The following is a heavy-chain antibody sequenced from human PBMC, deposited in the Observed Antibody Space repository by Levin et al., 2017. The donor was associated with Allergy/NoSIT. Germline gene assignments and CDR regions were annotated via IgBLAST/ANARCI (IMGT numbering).Heavy chain of an antibody. Sequence: GESLKISCAASGFTFSSYSMNWVRQAPGKGLEWVSYISSSSSTIYYADSVKGRFTISRDNAKNSLYLQMNSLRAEDTAVYYCARDETTFDIWGQGTMVTVSS. CDR3: ARDETTFDI. CDR2: ISSSSSTI. J-gene: IGHJ3*02. CDR1: GFTFSSYS. V-gene: IGHV3-48*01. D-gene: IGHD4-11*01.